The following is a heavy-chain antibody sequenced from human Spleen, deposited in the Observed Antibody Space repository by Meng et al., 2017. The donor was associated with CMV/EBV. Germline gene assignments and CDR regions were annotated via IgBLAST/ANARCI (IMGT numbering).Heavy chain of an antibody. D-gene: IGHD2-21*01. Sequence: VRQGPGEGVGLVSGISDGRGSNTYYAGSVEGRFNLSRDNFKNTLFLAMNSLRAEDTALYFCSEPFKAAGVDGVVSLVMHLWGDFDIRGQGTMVTVSS. J-gene: IGHJ3*02. V-gene: IGHV3-23*01. CDR2: ISDGRGSNT. CDR3: SEPFKAAGVDGVVSLVMHLWGDFDI.